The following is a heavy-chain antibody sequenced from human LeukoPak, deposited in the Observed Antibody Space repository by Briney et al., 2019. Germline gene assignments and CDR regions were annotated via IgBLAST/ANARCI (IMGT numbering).Heavy chain of an antibody. J-gene: IGHJ6*02. CDR2: IEYSGST. V-gene: IGHV4-59*01. D-gene: IGHD3-3*01. CDR3: AGESAISRIFGVVVRIYGMDV. CDR1: GGSISSYY. Sequence: SETLSLTCIVSGGSISSYYWSWIRQPPGKGLEWIGFIEYSGSTVYNPSLKSRVTISVDTSKNQFSLKLTSVTAADTAVYYCAGESAISRIFGVVVRIYGMDVWGQGTTVTVSS.